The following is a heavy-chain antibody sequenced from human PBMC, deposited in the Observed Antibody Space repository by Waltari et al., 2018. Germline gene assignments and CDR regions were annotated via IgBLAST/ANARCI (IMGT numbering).Heavy chain of an antibody. J-gene: IGHJ4*02. Sequence: QVQLQESGPRLVKPPGPLSPTCTVSEYSVSTGFYWGWVRQSPGKGLEWIGSIYHLGNTRYNPPLSSRVAVSMDMSKNQFSLRLTSVTAADTAVYYCARHRLDRGDSFDFWGQGALVTVSS. D-gene: IGHD3-22*01. CDR3: ARHRLDRGDSFDF. V-gene: IGHV4-38-2*02. CDR1: EYSVSTGFY. CDR2: IYHLGNT.